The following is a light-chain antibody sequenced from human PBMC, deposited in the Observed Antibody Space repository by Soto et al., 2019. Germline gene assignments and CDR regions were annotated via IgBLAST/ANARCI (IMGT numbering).Light chain of an antibody. CDR1: SGAVTRGHF. CDR3: LLSYSGTNWV. V-gene: IGLV7-46*01. Sequence: QTVVTQEPSLTVSPGGTVNLTCGSSSGAVTRGHFPYWFQQKPGQAPMTLIYDTASKHSWTPARFSGSLLGGKAALTLAGAQTDDEADYYCLLSYSGTNWVFGGGTKLTVL. J-gene: IGLJ3*02. CDR2: DTA.